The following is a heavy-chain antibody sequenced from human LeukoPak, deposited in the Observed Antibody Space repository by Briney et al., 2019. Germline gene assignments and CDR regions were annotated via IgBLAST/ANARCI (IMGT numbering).Heavy chain of an antibody. Sequence: ASVTVPCKASGYTFTGYYLHWLRPAPAQGGAWMGGINHNSGGANYAQTFHGRVAMTRDTTLSTTYMALNRLRSDDTTVHYCARGRDYGSGVFDYWGQGTLVTVSS. CDR1: GYTFTGYY. CDR2: INHNSGGA. D-gene: IGHD3-10*01. J-gene: IGHJ4*02. V-gene: IGHV1-2*02. CDR3: ARGRDYGSGVFDY.